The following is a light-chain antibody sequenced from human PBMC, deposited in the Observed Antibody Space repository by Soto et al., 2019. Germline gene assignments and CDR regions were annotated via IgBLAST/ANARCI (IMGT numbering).Light chain of an antibody. V-gene: IGKV1-9*01. CDR2: PAS. CDR1: QDISRA. Sequence: TCRASQDISRALAWYQQKPGKAPNLLISPASNLRSGVPSRFSVSGSGTDFTLTINGLQPEDFATYWCQQLYGYPLTFGGGTRWIS. J-gene: IGKJ4*01. CDR3: QQLYGYPLT.